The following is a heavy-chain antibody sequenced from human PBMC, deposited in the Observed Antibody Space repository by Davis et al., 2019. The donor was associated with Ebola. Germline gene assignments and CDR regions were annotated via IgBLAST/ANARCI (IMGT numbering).Heavy chain of an antibody. Sequence: MPSETLSLTCTVSGGSISSRSYYWGWIRQPPGKGLEWIGSIFYSGNTYYNPSLKSRVTMSVDTPKNQFSLRLSSVTAADMAVYYCARRIAARPDCFDPWGQGTLVTVSS. CDR1: GGSISSRSYY. CDR3: ARRIAARPDCFDP. V-gene: IGHV4-39*01. CDR2: IFYSGNT. J-gene: IGHJ5*02. D-gene: IGHD6-6*01.